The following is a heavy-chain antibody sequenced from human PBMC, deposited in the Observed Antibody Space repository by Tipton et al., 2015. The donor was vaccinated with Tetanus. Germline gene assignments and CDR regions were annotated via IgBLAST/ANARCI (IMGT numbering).Heavy chain of an antibody. CDR1: GGSIRSGGYY. CDR2: IYYTGST. Sequence: TLSLTCTVSGGSIRSGGYYWGWIRQSPGKGLEWIGSIYYTGSTYYNPSLKSRVTISVDTSKNQFSLELRSVTAADTAVYYCARQWQLVYFDSWGQGTRVTVSS. J-gene: IGHJ4*02. V-gene: IGHV4-39*01. D-gene: IGHD6-6*01. CDR3: ARQWQLVYFDS.